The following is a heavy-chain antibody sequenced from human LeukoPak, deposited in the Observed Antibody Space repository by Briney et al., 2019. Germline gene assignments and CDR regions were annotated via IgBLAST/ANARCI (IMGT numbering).Heavy chain of an antibody. CDR2: ISSSGSTI. CDR1: GFTFSDYY. D-gene: IGHD1-7*01. J-gene: IGHJ4*02. Sequence: GGSLRLSCAASGFTFSDYYMSWIRQAPGKGLEWVSYISSSGSTIYYADSVKGGFTISRDNAKNSLYLQMNSLRAEDTAVYYCARELDLYNWNYGGGYYFDYWGQGTLVTVSS. V-gene: IGHV3-11*04. CDR3: ARELDLYNWNYGGGYYFDY.